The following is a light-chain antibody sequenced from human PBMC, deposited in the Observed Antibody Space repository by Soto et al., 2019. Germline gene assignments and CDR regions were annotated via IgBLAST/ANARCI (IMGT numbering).Light chain of an antibody. V-gene: IGKV3-15*01. J-gene: IGKJ4*01. Sequence: LLMTQSPDTLAVSPGETVTLSCRASQSLSDNLAWYQQKTGQPPRLLIFRASTRASGIPARFSGSGSGTEFTLTISGLQSEDFAVYYCQQFSSYPLTFGGGTKVDIK. CDR3: QQFSSYPLT. CDR1: QSLSDN. CDR2: RAS.